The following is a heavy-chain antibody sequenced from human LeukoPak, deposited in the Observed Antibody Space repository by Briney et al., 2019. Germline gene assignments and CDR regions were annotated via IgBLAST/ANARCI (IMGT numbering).Heavy chain of an antibody. D-gene: IGHD3-10*01. CDR3: AKDRGKLLWFGELLIFDY. J-gene: IGHJ4*02. V-gene: IGHV3-23*01. Sequence: QPGGSLRLSCAASGFTFSSYAMSWVRQAPGKGLEWVSAISGSGGSTYYADSVKGRFTISRDNSKNTLYLQMNSLRAEDTAIYYCAKDRGKLLWFGELLIFDYWGQGTLVTVSS. CDR2: ISGSGGST. CDR1: GFTFSSYA.